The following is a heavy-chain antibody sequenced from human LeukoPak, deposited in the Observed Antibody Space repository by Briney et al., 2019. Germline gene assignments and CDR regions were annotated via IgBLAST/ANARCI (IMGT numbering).Heavy chain of an antibody. CDR3: AKQEGRNYYDSSGYPNYFDY. CDR2: ISSSGTTI. CDR1: GFTFSDYY. J-gene: IGHJ4*02. Sequence: GGSLRLSCAASGFTFSDYYMTWIRQAPGKGLEWVSGISSSGTTIYYADSVKGRFAISRDSAKNSLYLQMNSLRAEDTAVYYCAKQEGRNYYDSSGYPNYFDYWGQGTLVTVSS. V-gene: IGHV3-11*01. D-gene: IGHD3-22*01.